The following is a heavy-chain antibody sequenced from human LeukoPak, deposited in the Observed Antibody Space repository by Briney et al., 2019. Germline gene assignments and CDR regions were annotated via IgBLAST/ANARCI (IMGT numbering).Heavy chain of an antibody. D-gene: IGHD4/OR15-4a*01. Sequence: GGSLRLSCAASGFTFSSHWMRWVRQAPGKGLELVANINQDGSEKSYVDSVKGRFTISRDNAKNSLYLQMNSLRAEDTAFYYCARDGADSGLYFDYWGQGTLVTVSS. CDR3: ARDGADSGLYFDY. V-gene: IGHV3-7*01. J-gene: IGHJ4*02. CDR1: GFTFSSHW. CDR2: INQDGSEK.